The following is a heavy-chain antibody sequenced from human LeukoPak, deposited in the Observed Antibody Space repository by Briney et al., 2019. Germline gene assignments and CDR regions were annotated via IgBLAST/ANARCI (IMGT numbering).Heavy chain of an antibody. CDR1: GDSFSNYY. J-gene: IGHJ5*01. V-gene: IGHV4-59*08. D-gene: IGHD2-2*01. CDR3: ASSPRLTTSWFLFDS. CDR2: VYYSGST. Sequence: SETLSLTCSVSGDSFSNYYWTWIRQPPGKGLEWIGYVYYSGSTNYNPSLKTRLHLSVDTSKNRFSLKLSSVPAADTAVYYCASSPRLTTSWFLFDSWGHGTLVTVSS.